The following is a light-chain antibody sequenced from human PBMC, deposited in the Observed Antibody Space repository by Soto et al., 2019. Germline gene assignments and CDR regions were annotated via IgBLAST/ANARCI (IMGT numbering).Light chain of an antibody. J-gene: IGKJ1*01. CDR2: KAS. V-gene: IGKV1-5*03. CDR3: QHYNSDST. Sequence: IQMTQSPSTLSASVGDRVTITCRASQSIRIWLAWYQQKPGRAPKLLIYKASSLESEVPSRFSGSGAGTEFTLTISRLQPDDSATYYCQHYNSDSTFGQGTKVEIK. CDR1: QSIRIW.